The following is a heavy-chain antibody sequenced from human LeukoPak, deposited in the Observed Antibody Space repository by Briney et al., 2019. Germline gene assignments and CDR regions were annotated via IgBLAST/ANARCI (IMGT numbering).Heavy chain of an antibody. D-gene: IGHD6-13*01. V-gene: IGHV3-53*01. Sequence: PGGSLRLSCAASGFTVSSNYMSWVRQAPGKGLEWVSVIYSGGSTYYADSVKGRFTISRDNSKNTLYLQMNSLRAEDTAVYYCARVSMRQQLEGWGYYYYYYYMDVWGKGTTVTVSS. J-gene: IGHJ6*03. CDR1: GFTVSSNY. CDR3: ARVSMRQQLEGWGYYYYYYYMDV. CDR2: IYSGGST.